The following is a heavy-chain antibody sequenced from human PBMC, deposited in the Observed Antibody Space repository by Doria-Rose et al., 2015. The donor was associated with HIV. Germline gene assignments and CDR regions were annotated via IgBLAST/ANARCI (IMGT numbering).Heavy chain of an antibody. CDR3: ARIKSSRWYHKYYFDF. D-gene: IGHD6-13*01. J-gene: IGHJ4*02. CDR1: GVSLSSPGMG. V-gene: IGHV2-26*01. CDR2: IFSDHER. Sequence: QWGPVLVKPTETLTLTCTVSGVSLSSPGMGVSWIRQPPGKALEWLASIFSDHERSYKTSMKSRLTISRCTSKSQVVLTMTDMDPVDTATYYCARIKSSRWYHKYYFDFWGQGTLVIVSA.